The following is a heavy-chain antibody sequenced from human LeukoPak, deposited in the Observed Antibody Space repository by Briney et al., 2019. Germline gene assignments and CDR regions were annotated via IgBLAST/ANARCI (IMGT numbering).Heavy chain of an antibody. CDR2: INGVGGGT. V-gene: IGHV3-23*01. D-gene: IGHD3-10*01. CDR3: ARQVPGSGQGFDS. CDR1: GFSFRDYA. Sequence: PGGSLRLSCAASGFSFRDYAMSWARQAPGKGLEWVSAINGVGGGTYYTDSVKGRFTISRDNSRNTLTLQMNSLRVDDTAVFYCARQVPGSGQGFDSWGQGTLVAVSS. J-gene: IGHJ5*01.